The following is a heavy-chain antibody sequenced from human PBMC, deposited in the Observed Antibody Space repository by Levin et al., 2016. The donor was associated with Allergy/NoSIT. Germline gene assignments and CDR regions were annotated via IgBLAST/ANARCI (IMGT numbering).Heavy chain of an antibody. V-gene: IGHV4-34*01. CDR1: GGFSSQYY. CDR3: LRVEVTGTYLSDY. Sequence: SETLSLTCTVYGGFSSQYYWNWLRQSPRKGLEWIAELSHRGSIKYNPYLKSRVTVSLDTSKKFFSLNLMSMTAADTAVYYCLRVEVTGTYLSDYWGLGTLVTVSS. CDR2: LSHRGSI. J-gene: IGHJ4*02. D-gene: IGHD1-1*01.